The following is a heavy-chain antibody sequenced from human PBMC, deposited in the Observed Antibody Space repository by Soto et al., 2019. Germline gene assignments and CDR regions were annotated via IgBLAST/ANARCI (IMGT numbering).Heavy chain of an antibody. V-gene: IGHV1-69*01. CDR1: GDLFSRNA. CDR2: IIPVFGST. J-gene: IGHJ4*02. D-gene: IGHD4-17*01. CDR3: SRDRHAFGDYLGPPN. Sequence: QVRLVQSGPEVKKPGSAVKVSCNASGDLFSRNAFNWVRQAPGQGLEWMGRIIPVFGSTIYAQHLQGRLTITADEPTETAYMELTTLTADDTAMYYCSRDRHAFGDYLGPPNWGQGTLVIVSS.